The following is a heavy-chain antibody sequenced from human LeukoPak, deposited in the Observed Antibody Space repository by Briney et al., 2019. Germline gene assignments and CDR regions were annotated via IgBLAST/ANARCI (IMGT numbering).Heavy chain of an antibody. CDR1: GYTLIDYY. Sequence: ASMKVSCKASGYTLIDYYIHWVRQAPGQGLEWMGIINPSAGNTNYAQNFQGRVTMTRDTSTSTVYMELSSLRSEDTAVYYCARVRDGYNDAYDIWGQGTMVTVPS. CDR2: INPSAGNT. J-gene: IGHJ3*02. V-gene: IGHV1-46*01. CDR3: ARVRDGYNDAYDI. D-gene: IGHD5-24*01.